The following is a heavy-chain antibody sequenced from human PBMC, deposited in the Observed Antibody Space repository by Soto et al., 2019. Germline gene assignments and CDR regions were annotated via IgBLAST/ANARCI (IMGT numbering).Heavy chain of an antibody. Sequence: EVQLLESGGNLVQPGGSLRLSCAASGFTFSSYAMSCVRQAPGKGLEWVSTVGVSGATTYYTDSVKGRFTISRDNSNNTLFLQMHSLRAEDTAIYYCAKFRAGLGSQTDSWGQGTLVTVSS. J-gene: IGHJ4*02. D-gene: IGHD3-10*01. CDR2: VGVSGATT. CDR1: GFTFSSYA. V-gene: IGHV3-23*01. CDR3: AKFRAGLGSQTDS.